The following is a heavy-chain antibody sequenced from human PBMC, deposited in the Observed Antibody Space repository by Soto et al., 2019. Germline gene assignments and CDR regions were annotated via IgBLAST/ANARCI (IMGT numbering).Heavy chain of an antibody. Sequence: GGSLRLSCAASGFTFSSYSMNWVRQAPGKGLEWVSSISSSSSYIYYADSVKGRFTISRDNAKNSLYLQMNSLRAEDTAVYYCARGLGYCSGGSCYLADFDYWGQGTLVTVSS. CDR2: ISSSSSYI. J-gene: IGHJ4*02. CDR3: ARGLGYCSGGSCYLADFDY. CDR1: GFTFSSYS. D-gene: IGHD2-15*01. V-gene: IGHV3-21*01.